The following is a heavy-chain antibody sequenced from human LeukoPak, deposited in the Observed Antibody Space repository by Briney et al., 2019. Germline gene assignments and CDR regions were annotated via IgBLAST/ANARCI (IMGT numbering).Heavy chain of an antibody. Sequence: SVKVSCKASGGTFSSYAISWVRQAPGQGLEWMGRIIPILGIANYAQKFQGRVTMTRDTSTSTVYMELSSLRSEDTAVYYCARDRGEGYYFDYWGQGTLVTVSS. V-gene: IGHV1-69*04. CDR3: ARDRGEGYYFDY. D-gene: IGHD3-10*01. J-gene: IGHJ4*02. CDR1: GGTFSSYA. CDR2: IIPILGIA.